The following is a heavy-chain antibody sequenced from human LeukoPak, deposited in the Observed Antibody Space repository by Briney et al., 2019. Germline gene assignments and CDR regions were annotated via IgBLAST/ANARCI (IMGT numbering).Heavy chain of an antibody. J-gene: IGHJ5*02. CDR3: ARDPGYCSSTSCYNWFDP. CDR1: GGSISSYY. CDR2: IYYSGTT. V-gene: IGHV4-59*01. Sequence: SETLSLTCTVSGGSISSYYWSWIRQPPGKGLEWIGYIYYSGTTNYNPSLKSRVTISVDTSKNQFSLKLSSVTAADTAVYYCARDPGYCSSTSCYNWFDPWGQGTLVTVSS. D-gene: IGHD2-2*01.